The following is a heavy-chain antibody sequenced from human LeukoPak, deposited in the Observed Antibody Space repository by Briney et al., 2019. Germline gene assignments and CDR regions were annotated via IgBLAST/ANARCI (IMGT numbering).Heavy chain of an antibody. CDR1: GDSISDDY. CDR3: ARAPVNYYDSNDAFDI. CDR2: IHSGGTT. J-gene: IGHJ3*02. D-gene: IGHD3-22*01. V-gene: IGHV4-4*07. Sequence: SETLSLTCTVSGDSISDDYYTWMRQPAGKGLEWIGRIHSGGTTNYNPSLMSRVTLSIDKSKKHISLRLTSVTAADTAVYYCARAPVNYYDSNDAFDIWGQGTMVTVSS.